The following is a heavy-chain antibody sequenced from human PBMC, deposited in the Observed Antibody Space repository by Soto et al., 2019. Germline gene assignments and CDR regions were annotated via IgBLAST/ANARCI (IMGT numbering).Heavy chain of an antibody. CDR1: GESISSSSYY. J-gene: IGHJ4*02. CDR2: IYYSGRT. Sequence: SETLSLTCIASGESISSSSYYWGWIRQPPGKGLEWIGSIYYSGRTYYNPSFKSRVTISIDTPKNQFSLKLSSVTATDTAVYYRARQRKTVVTQAYFDHWGQGALVTVYS. V-gene: IGHV4-39*01. D-gene: IGHD2-21*02. CDR3: ARQRKTVVTQAYFDH.